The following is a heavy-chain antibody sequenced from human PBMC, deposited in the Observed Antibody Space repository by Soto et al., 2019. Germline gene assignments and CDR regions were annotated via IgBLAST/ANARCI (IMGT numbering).Heavy chain of an antibody. D-gene: IGHD3-3*01. CDR1: GFIFSDSA. CDR2: IRRKANNYAT. Sequence: EVQLVESGGGLVQPGGSLKLSCAASGFIFSDSALHWVRQASGKGLEWVGRIRRKANNYATTYAASVEGRFAISRDDSKNTAYLQMNSLKTEDTAIYYCTRGIDVWSGYPRYDLDYCGPGTLVTVSS. CDR3: TRGIDVWSGYPRYDLDY. J-gene: IGHJ4*02. V-gene: IGHV3-73*02.